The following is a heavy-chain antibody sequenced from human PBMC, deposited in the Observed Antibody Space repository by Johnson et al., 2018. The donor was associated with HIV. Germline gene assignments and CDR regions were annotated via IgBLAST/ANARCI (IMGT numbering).Heavy chain of an antibody. D-gene: IGHD6-19*01. Sequence: GLECVSVIYSGGSTYYADSVKGRFTISRDNSKNTLYLQMNSLRAEDTAVYYCARGGYSSGWIYAFDIWGQGTMVTVSS. CDR2: IYSGGST. J-gene: IGHJ3*02. V-gene: IGHV3-66*01. CDR3: ARGGYSSGWIYAFDI.